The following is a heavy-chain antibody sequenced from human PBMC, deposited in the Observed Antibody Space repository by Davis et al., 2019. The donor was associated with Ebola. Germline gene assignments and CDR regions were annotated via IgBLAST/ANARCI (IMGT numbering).Heavy chain of an antibody. D-gene: IGHD3-16*01. CDR2: ISYDESNK. J-gene: IGHJ6*02. V-gene: IGHV3-30*03. CDR1: GFTFSSYG. Sequence: PGGSLRLSCAASGFTFSSYGMHWVRQAPGKGLEWVAVISYDESNKYYADSVKGRFTISRDNSKNTLYLQMNSLRAEDTAVYYCARLPRRGRYYGMDVWGQGTTVTVSS. CDR3: ARLPRRGRYYGMDV.